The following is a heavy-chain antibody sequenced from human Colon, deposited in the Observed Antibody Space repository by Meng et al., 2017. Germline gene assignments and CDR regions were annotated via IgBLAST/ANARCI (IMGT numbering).Heavy chain of an antibody. D-gene: IGHD5-18*01. Sequence: EVRLGESGGGLVKPGESLRLSCAASGFNFNNAWMSWVRQAPGKGLEWVGRIKSEKDGGTTDYAAPVKGRFTISRDDSENTLYLRMNSLKIEDTAVYYCTTYTDLVTGYWGQGTLVTVSS. CDR2: IKSEKDGGTT. CDR1: GFNFNNAW. J-gene: IGHJ4*02. V-gene: IGHV3-15*01. CDR3: TTYTDLVTGY.